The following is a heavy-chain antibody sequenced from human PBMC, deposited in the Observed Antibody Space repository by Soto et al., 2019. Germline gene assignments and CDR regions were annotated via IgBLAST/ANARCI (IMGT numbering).Heavy chain of an antibody. V-gene: IGHV3-9*01. CDR3: AKGSSCHYIRAHAFDI. J-gene: IGHJ3*02. CDR1: GFTFDDYS. Sequence: EVQLVESGGGLVQPGRSLRLSCAASGFTFDDYSMNWVRQAPGKGLEWVSGISWNSGSIGYADSVKGRFTISRDNAKNSLYLQMNSLRAEDTALYYCAKGSSCHYIRAHAFDIWGQGTMVTAS. CDR2: ISWNSGSI. D-gene: IGHD2-2*02.